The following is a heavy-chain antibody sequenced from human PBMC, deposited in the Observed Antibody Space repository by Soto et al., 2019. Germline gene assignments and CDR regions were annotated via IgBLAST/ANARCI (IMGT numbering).Heavy chain of an antibody. Sequence: EVQLLESGGGLVQPGGSLRPSCAASGFTFSSHAMSWVRQAPGKGLEWVSAISGSGGSTYYADSVKGRFTISRDNSKKTLYLQMNSLRAEDTAVYYCAKDPSYSYDSSGYNDYWGQGTLVTVSS. CDR3: AKDPSYSYDSSGYNDY. J-gene: IGHJ4*02. CDR1: GFTFSSHA. CDR2: ISGSGGST. V-gene: IGHV3-23*01. D-gene: IGHD3-22*01.